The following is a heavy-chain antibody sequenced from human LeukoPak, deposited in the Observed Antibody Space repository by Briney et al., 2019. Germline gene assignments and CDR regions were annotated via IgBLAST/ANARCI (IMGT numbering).Heavy chain of an antibody. V-gene: IGHV3-64D*09. CDR2: ISSNGGST. CDR1: GFTFSSYA. J-gene: IGHJ4*02. Sequence: PGGSLRLSCSASGFTFSSYAMHWVRQAPGKGLEYVSAISSNGGSTYYADSVKGRFTISRDNSKNTLYLQMSSLRAEDTAVYYCVKHATYGGKIPGHGYWGQGTLVTVSS. CDR3: VKHATYGGKIPGHGY. D-gene: IGHD4-23*01.